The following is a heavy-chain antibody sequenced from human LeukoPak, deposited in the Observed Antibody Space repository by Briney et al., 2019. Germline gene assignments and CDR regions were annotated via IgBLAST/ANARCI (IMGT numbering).Heavy chain of an antibody. D-gene: IGHD6-13*01. Sequence: PSETLSLTCTVSGGSISSYYWSWIRQPPGKGLEWIGSIYHSGSTYYNPSLKSRVTISVDTSKNQFSLKLSSVTAADTAVYYCAAIAAAGLIDYWGQGTLVTVSS. J-gene: IGHJ4*02. CDR2: IYHSGST. CDR3: AAIAAAGLIDY. V-gene: IGHV4-59*04. CDR1: GGSISSYY.